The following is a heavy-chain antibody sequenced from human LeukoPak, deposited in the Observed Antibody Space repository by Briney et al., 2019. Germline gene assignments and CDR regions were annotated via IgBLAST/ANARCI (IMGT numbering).Heavy chain of an antibody. CDR2: IYYSGST. CDR3: ARVGVAAAS. D-gene: IGHD6-13*01. Sequence: SEXLTLTCTVSGGSISSGDYYWRWIRQPPGKGLEWIGYIYYSGSTYYNPSLKSRVTISVDTSKNQFSLKLSSVTAADTAVYYCARVGVAAASWGQGTLVTVSS. CDR1: GGSISSGDYY. V-gene: IGHV4-30-4*08. J-gene: IGHJ5*02.